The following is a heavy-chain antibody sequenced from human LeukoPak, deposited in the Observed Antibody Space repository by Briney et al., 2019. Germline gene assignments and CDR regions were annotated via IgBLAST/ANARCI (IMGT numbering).Heavy chain of an antibody. CDR2: IIPNSGGA. J-gene: IGHJ4*02. CDR1: GYTFSGYY. CDR3: ARDGNSGSYGDS. Sequence: ASVKVSCKPSGYTFSGYYMHWVRQAPGQGLEWMGWIIPNSGGASYAEKFRGRVTMTMDTSINTAYMELSSLRSDDTAVYYCARDGNSGSYGDSWGQGTLVTVSS. D-gene: IGHD1-26*01. V-gene: IGHV1-2*02.